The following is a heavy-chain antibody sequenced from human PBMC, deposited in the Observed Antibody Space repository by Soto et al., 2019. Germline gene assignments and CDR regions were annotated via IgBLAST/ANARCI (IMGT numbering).Heavy chain of an antibody. CDR2: IDYSGRT. Sequence: QMQLQESGPGLVKPSETLSLTCSVSGSSISHNYWSWIRLPPGGGLEWIGFIDYSGRTTYNHSFTSRITLSVDTSKNQFSLKLDLVSAADTALYFFHGGDGYEGDVWGQGTTVIVSS. V-gene: IGHV4-59*01. D-gene: IGHD2-21*02. CDR1: GSSISHNY. CDR3: HGGDGYEGDV. J-gene: IGHJ6*02.